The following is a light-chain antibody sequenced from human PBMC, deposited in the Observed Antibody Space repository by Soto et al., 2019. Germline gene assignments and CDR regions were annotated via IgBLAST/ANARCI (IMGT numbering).Light chain of an antibody. CDR3: QVWDTTSDQGV. Sequence: YEMTQPPSVSVAPGQTATVTREGNNVGSKSVHWYQQKPGQAPVLVVYDDSDRPSGIPERFSGSNSGNTATLTISRVEAGDEADYYCQVWDTTSDQGVFGTGTKVTVL. CDR2: DDS. V-gene: IGLV3-21*02. J-gene: IGLJ1*01. CDR1: NVGSKS.